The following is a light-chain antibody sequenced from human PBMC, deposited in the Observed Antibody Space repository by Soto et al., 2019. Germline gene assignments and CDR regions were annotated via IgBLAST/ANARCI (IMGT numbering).Light chain of an antibody. V-gene: IGLV2-14*01. J-gene: IGLJ2*01. CDR1: RSDVGGYNY. CDR3: SSYTSSSALV. CDR2: EVS. Sequence: QSALTQPASVSGSPGQSIAISCTGTRSDVGGYNYVSWYQQHPGKAPKLMIYEVSNRPSGVSSRFSGSKSGNTASLTISGLQAEDEADYFCSSYTSSSALVFGGGTKVTVL.